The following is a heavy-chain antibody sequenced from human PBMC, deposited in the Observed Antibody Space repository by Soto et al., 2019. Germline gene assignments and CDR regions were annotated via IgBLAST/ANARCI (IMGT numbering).Heavy chain of an antibody. J-gene: IGHJ3*01. CDR1: GDGVSSNSAA. Sequence: SQTLSLTCAISGDGVSSNSAAWNWIRQSPSRGLEWLGRTYYRSKWYYEYAGSVKSRISINPDTSKNQFSLHLNSAAPEDTAVYYCAGGGDAFEVWGQGTMVTVSS. V-gene: IGHV6-1*01. CDR2: TYYRSKWYY. D-gene: IGHD3-16*01. CDR3: AGGGDAFEV.